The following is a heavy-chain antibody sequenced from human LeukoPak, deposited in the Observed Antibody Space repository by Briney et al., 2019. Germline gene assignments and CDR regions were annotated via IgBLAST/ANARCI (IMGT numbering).Heavy chain of an antibody. Sequence: SETLSLTCAVYGGSFSGYYWSWIRQPPGKGLEWIGGINHSGSTNYNPSLKSRVTISVDTSKNQFSLKLSSVTAADTAVYYCARRSGEQLVHFQHWGQGTLVTVSS. CDR3: ARRSGEQLVHFQH. CDR2: INHSGST. D-gene: IGHD6-13*01. J-gene: IGHJ1*01. V-gene: IGHV4-34*01. CDR1: GGSFSGYY.